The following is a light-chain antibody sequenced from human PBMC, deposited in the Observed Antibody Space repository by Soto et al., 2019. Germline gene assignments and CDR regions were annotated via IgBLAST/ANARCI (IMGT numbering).Light chain of an antibody. V-gene: IGKV1-5*03. CDR3: QQTSSAPFT. Sequence: DIQMTQSPSTLSGSVGDRVTITCRASQTISSWLAWYQQKPGKAPKLLIYKASTLKSGVPSRFSGSGSRTDFTLTITSLQPEDFATYYCQQTSSAPFTFGPGTKVDIK. CDR2: KAS. CDR1: QTISSW. J-gene: IGKJ3*01.